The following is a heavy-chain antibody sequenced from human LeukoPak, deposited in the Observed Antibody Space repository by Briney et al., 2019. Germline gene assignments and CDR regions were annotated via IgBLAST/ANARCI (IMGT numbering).Heavy chain of an antibody. Sequence: PSETLSLTCTVSGGSISSYYWSWLRQPPGKGLEWIGYIYYSGSTNYNPSLKSRVTISIDTSKKQFSLKLTSVTAADTAMYYCARDYGSGNSQIFDYWGQGTLVTVSS. D-gene: IGHD3-10*01. J-gene: IGHJ4*02. CDR3: ARDYGSGNSQIFDY. V-gene: IGHV4-59*01. CDR1: GGSISSYY. CDR2: IYYSGST.